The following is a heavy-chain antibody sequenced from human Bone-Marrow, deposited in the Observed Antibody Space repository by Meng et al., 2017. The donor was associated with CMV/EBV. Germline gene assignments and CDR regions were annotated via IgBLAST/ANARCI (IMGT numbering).Heavy chain of an antibody. J-gene: IGHJ5*02. Sequence: GGFLRPSFVAPGFTCINYAMSWVRQAPGRGLEWVSAIGHIGDTTYYADSVKGRFIISSDNANNTLYLQMNSLKAEDTDVYYCARSFRAHGNWFDPWGQGTLATVSS. CDR3: ARSFRAHGNWFDP. CDR1: GFTCINYA. V-gene: IGHV3-23*01. D-gene: IGHD3-10*01. CDR2: IGHIGDTT.